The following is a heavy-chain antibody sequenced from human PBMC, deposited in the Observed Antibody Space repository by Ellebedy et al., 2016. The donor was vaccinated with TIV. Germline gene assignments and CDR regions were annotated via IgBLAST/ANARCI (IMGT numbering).Heavy chain of an antibody. V-gene: IGHV3-53*01. D-gene: IGHD6-19*01. CDR1: GFTVSNTY. CDR2: IYSGGST. J-gene: IGHJ4*02. Sequence: GGSLRLSCAASGFTVSNTYMGWVRQAPGKGLGWVSVIYSGGSTYYADSVKGRFTFSRDNSKNTLYLQMNSLRAEDTAVYYCAGGISVAGTSLGFWGQGTLVTVSS. CDR3: AGGISVAGTSLGF.